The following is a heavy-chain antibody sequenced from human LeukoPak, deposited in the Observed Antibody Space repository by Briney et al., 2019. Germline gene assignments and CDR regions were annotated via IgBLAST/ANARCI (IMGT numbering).Heavy chain of an antibody. CDR1: KFTFSSYA. V-gene: IGHV3-30*04. CDR2: ISHDGSYK. CDR3: ARRSRDGWYFDY. D-gene: IGHD5-24*01. Sequence: GGSLRLSCEASKFTFSSYAIHWVRQAPGKGLEWVSIISHDGSYKYYTDSVKGRFTISRDNSKNTLLLKMNSLRAEDTAVYYCARRSRDGWYFDYWGQGTLVTVSS. J-gene: IGHJ4*02.